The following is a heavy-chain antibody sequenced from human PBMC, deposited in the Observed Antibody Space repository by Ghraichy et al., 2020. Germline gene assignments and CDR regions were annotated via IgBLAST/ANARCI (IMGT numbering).Heavy chain of an antibody. CDR1: GFTFSRYW. CDR3: ARDYFLARWEQWLPVDY. J-gene: IGHJ4*02. D-gene: IGHD6-19*01. Sequence: GGSLRLSCAASGFTFSRYWMTWVRQAPGKGLEWVANIKEDGSEKHYVDSVKGRFTVSRDNAKNSLYLQMNSLRAEDTAVYYCARDYFLARWEQWLPVDYWGQGTLVTVSS. CDR2: IKEDGSEK. V-gene: IGHV3-7*03.